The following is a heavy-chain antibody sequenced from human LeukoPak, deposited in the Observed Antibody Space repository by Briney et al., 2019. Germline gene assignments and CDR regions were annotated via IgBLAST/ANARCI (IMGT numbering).Heavy chain of an antibody. Sequence: GGSLRLSCAASGFTFSDYYMSWIRQAPGKGLEWVSYISSGSTIYYADSVKGRFTISRDNAKNSLYLQMNSLRAEDTAVYYCARDIYFDYWGQGTLVTVSS. CDR1: GFTFSDYY. J-gene: IGHJ4*02. CDR2: ISSGSTI. V-gene: IGHV3-11*01. CDR3: ARDIYFDY.